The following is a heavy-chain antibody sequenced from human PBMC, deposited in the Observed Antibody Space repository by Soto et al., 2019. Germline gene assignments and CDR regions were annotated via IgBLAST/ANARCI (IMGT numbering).Heavy chain of an antibody. Sequence: HPXESLRLSCAACGFSFEDYTVHGVRHTPGKGPEWISLISWDGGRTLYSDSVKGRFIISRDNSKNSLYLQMNSLTTEDTALYFCPRDSYDVSTGQKRYFDQWAQGTLVTVPS. V-gene: IGHV3-43*01. CDR2: ISWDGGRT. CDR3: PRDSYDVSTGQKRYFDQ. CDR1: GFSFEDYT. J-gene: IGHJ4*02. D-gene: IGHD3-9*01.